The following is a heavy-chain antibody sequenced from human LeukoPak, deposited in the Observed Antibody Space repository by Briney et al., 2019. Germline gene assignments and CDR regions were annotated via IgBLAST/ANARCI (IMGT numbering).Heavy chain of an antibody. V-gene: IGHV4-39*07. CDR1: GGSIRNVNYY. CDR3: ARGYGYSQYVFDF. D-gene: IGHD5-18*01. J-gene: IGHJ5*01. Sequence: PSETLSLTCTVSGGSIRNVNYYWGWIRQPPGKGLQWIGTIYYSGSTNYNPSLNRRVTIAVDTSKNQFSLKLASVTAAATAVYYCARGYGYSQYVFDFWGQGTLVTVSS. CDR2: IYYSGST.